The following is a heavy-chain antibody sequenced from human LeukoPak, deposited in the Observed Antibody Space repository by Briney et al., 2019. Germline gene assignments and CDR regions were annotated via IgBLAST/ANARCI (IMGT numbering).Heavy chain of an antibody. J-gene: IGHJ4*02. CDR1: RYTFTGYY. CDR3: ARVGGATTFYFDY. V-gene: IGHV1-2*02. D-gene: IGHD1-26*01. CDR2: INPNSGGT. Sequence: ASVKGSCKASRYTFTGYYMHWVRQAPGQGLEWMGWINPNSGGTNYAQKFQGRVTMTRDTSISTAYMELSRLRSDDTAVYYCARVGGATTFYFDYWGQGTLVTVSS.